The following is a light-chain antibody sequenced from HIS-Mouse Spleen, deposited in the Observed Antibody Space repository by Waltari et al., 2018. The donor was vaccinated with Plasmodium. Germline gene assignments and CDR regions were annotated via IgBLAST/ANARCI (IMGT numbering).Light chain of an antibody. V-gene: IGLV3-1*01. J-gene: IGLJ2*01. CDR1: KSGDTY. CDR3: QAWDSSTVV. CDR2: QDS. Sequence: SYELTQPPSVSVSPGQTASITCSGDKSGDTYACWYQQKPGQPPVLVIYQDSKRPSGIPGRFSGSNSGNTATLTISGTQAMDEADYYCQAWDSSTVVFGGGTKLTVL.